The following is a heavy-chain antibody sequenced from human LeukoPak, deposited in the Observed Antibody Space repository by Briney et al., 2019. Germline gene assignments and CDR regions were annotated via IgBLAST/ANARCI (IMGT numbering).Heavy chain of an antibody. CDR3: VREGHRLYDYYYYYMDV. CDR2: MNPNRGNT. V-gene: IGHV1-8*02. D-gene: IGHD2-2*02. J-gene: IGHJ6*03. CDR1: GGTFTSYD. Sequence: DSVKVSCKASGGTFTSYDINWVRQATGQGLEWMGWMNPNRGNTGYAQKIQGRVTMTTDTSTSTAYVELRSLRADDTAVYFCVREGHRLYDYYYYYMDVWGKGTTVTVSS.